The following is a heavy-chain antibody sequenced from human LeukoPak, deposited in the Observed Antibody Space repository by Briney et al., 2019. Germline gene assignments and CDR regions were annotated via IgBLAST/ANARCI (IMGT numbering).Heavy chain of an antibody. J-gene: IGHJ6*03. CDR1: GGTFSSYA. D-gene: IGHD5-18*01. CDR3: ARDEYAAMVTGAMGDYYYYMDV. V-gene: IGHV1-69*05. CDR2: IIPIFGTA. Sequence: GASVKVSCKASGGTFSSYAISWVRQAPGQGLEWMGGIIPIFGTANYAQKFQGRVTITTDESTSTAYMELSSLRSEDTAVYYCARDEYAAMVTGAMGDYYYYMDVWGKGTTVTVSS.